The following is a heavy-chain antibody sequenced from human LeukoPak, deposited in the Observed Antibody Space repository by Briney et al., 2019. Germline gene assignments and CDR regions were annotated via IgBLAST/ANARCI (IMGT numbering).Heavy chain of an antibody. CDR3: ARPYYYDSRIDP. J-gene: IGHJ5*02. V-gene: IGHV4-30-4*01. D-gene: IGHD3-22*01. CDR2: MYYSGST. CDR1: GGSISSGDYY. Sequence: SETLSLTCTVSGGSISSGDYYWGWIRQPPGKGLEWIGYMYYSGSTYYNPSLKSRATISVDTSKNQFSLILTSVTAADTAVYYCARPYYYDSRIDPWGQGTLVTVSS.